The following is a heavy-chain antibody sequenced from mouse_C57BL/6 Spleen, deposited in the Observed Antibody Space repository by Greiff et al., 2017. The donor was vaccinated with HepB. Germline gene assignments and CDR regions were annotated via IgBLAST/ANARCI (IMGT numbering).Heavy chain of an antibody. Sequence: QVQLQQPGAELVRPGSSVKLSCKASGYTFTSYWMDWVKQRPGQGLEWIGNIYPSDSETHYNQKFKDKATLTVDKSSSTAYMQLSSLTSEDSAVYYCARSSLYGNYEYFDYWGQGTTLTVSS. D-gene: IGHD2-1*01. V-gene: IGHV1-61*01. J-gene: IGHJ2*01. CDR1: GYTFTSYW. CDR3: ARSSLYGNYEYFDY. CDR2: IYPSDSET.